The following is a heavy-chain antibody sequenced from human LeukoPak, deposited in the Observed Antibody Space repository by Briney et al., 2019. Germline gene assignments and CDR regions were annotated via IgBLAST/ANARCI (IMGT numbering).Heavy chain of an antibody. CDR2: AHYNGST. Sequence: SGTLSLTCTVSSGSIASPIYFWGWIRQFPGKGLEWIANAHYNGSTYYNPSLSSRVSMSVDTSKNQFSLRLSSVTAADTAVYYCVKHRAYPPCYWIDPWGQGTLVTVSS. J-gene: IGHJ5*02. D-gene: IGHD2-8*01. CDR1: SGSIASPIYF. CDR3: VKHRAYPPCYWIDP. V-gene: IGHV4-39*01.